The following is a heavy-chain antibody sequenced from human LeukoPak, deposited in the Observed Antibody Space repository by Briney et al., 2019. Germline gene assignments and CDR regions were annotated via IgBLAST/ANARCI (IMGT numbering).Heavy chain of an antibody. V-gene: IGHV3-20*04. CDR2: INWNGGST. CDR3: TKAPIVSCSGAFCYPFDS. J-gene: IGHJ4*02. Sequence: GGSLRLSCEASGFTFDDYGMNWVRQVPGKRPEWVSHINWNGGSTAYADSVKGRFTISRDNSKNTLFLQMNSLRAEDTAIYYCTKAPIVSCSGAFCYPFDSWGQGTLVTVSS. CDR1: GFTFDDYG. D-gene: IGHD2-15*01.